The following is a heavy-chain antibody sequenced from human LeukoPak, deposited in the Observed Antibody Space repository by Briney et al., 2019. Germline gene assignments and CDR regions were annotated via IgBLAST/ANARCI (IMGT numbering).Heavy chain of an antibody. CDR1: GFTFSSYA. CDR2: ISGSGGST. CDR3: AKLYSTYDSSGYYYVRDDAFDI. D-gene: IGHD3-22*01. Sequence: GGSLRLSCAASGFTFSSYAMSWVRQAPGKGLEWVSAISGSGGSTYYADSVKGRLTISRDNSKNTLYLQMNSLRAEDTAVYYCAKLYSTYDSSGYYYVRDDAFDIWGQGTMVTVSS. J-gene: IGHJ3*02. V-gene: IGHV3-23*01.